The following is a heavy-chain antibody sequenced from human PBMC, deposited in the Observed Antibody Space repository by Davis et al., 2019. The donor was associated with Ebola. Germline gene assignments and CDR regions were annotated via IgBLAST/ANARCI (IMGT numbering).Heavy chain of an antibody. V-gene: IGHV3-48*03. J-gene: IGHJ6*02. Sequence: GESLKISCAASGFTFSSYEMNWVRQAPGKGLEWVSYISSSGSTIYYADSVKGRFTVSRDNSKNTLYLQMNSLRAEDTAVYYCARDSRRITIFGRMDVWGQGTTVTVSS. D-gene: IGHD3-3*01. CDR1: GFTFSSYE. CDR3: ARDSRRITIFGRMDV. CDR2: ISSSGSTI.